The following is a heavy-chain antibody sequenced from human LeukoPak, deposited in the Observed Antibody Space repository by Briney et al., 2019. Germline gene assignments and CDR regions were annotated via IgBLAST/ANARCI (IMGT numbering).Heavy chain of an antibody. J-gene: IGHJ4*02. V-gene: IGHV1-18*01. CDR3: ARGVGQTTGTTGGYYFDF. Sequence: ASVTVSCKASGYTFTNYGITWVRPAPGQGLEWMGWISAYNGNTNYAQTFQGRVTMTTDTSTTTAYMELRSLRSDDTAVYYCARGVGQTTGTTGGYYFDFWGQGTLVTVSS. D-gene: IGHD1-1*01. CDR2: ISAYNGNT. CDR1: GYTFTNYG.